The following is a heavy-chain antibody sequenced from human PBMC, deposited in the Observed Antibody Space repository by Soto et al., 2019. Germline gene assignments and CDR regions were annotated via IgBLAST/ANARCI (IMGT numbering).Heavy chain of an antibody. CDR3: ARGFAPFDC. J-gene: IGHJ4*02. D-gene: IGHD3-10*01. CDR2: FYYSGST. CDR1: GGSISSSGYY. Sequence: QLQLQESGPGLVKPSETLSLSCTVSGGSISSSGYYWGWIRQPPGKGLECIATFYYSGSTYYKPSLESRVTISVDTPKNQFSLKLTSVTAADTSVYYCARGFAPFDCWGQGILVTVSS. V-gene: IGHV4-39*01.